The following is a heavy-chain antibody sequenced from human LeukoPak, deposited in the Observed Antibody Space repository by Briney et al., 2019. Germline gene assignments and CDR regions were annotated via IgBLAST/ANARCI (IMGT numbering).Heavy chain of an antibody. J-gene: IGHJ4*02. Sequence: SETLCLTCAVYGGSFSDYYWSGIRQPPGKGLEWIGEINHSGSTNYNPSLKSRVTISVDTSKNQFSLKLSSVTAADTAVYYCARVGSYAFDSWGQGTLVTVSS. CDR2: INHSGST. D-gene: IGHD3-16*01. CDR3: ARVGSYAFDS. V-gene: IGHV4-34*01. CDR1: GGSFSDYY.